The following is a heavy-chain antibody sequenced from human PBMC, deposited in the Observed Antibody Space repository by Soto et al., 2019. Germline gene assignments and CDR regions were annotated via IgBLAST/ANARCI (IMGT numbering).Heavy chain of an antibody. CDR2: IYYSGST. V-gene: IGHV4-59*08. CDR1: GGYISSFY. Sequence: SEALSLTCTVSGGYISSFYGSWIRQPQGKGLEGVGYIYYSGSTNYNPSLKSRVTISVDTSKNQFSLKLSSVTAADTAVYYCARHVRELLYYWPQNYYYYYYMDVWGKGTTVTSP. CDR3: ARHVRELLYYWPQNYYYYYYMDV. D-gene: IGHD3-10*01. J-gene: IGHJ6*03.